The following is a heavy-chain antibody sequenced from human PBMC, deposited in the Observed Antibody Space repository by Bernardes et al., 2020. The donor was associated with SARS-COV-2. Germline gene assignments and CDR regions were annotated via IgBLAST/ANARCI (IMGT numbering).Heavy chain of an antibody. CDR3: AVDVAGEVGT. D-gene: IGHD3-10*02. V-gene: IGHV3-74*01. CDR1: GYTFRKYW. Sequence: GGSLRLSCAASGYTFRKYWMHWVRQVPGKGLIWVSRIDTYGRPIDYADSVKGRFTISRDNSRDTLYLQMNNLRAEDTAMYYCAVDVAGEVGTWGQGTLVTVSS. CDR2: IDTYGRPI. J-gene: IGHJ5*02.